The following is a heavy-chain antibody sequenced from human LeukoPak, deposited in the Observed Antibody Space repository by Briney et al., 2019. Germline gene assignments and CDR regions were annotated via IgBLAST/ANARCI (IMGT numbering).Heavy chain of an antibody. CDR3: ARDPVGGSTIFDY. Sequence: SQTFSLTCAISGDSVSSNSDAWNWIGQSPSRGLEWLGRTYYRSKWYYDYAVAVKSRISINPDTSKNQFSLQLSSVTPEDTAVYYCARDPVGGSTIFDYWGQGTLVTVSS. D-gene: IGHD1-26*01. CDR1: GDSVSSNSDA. CDR2: TYYRSKWYY. V-gene: IGHV6-1*01. J-gene: IGHJ4*02.